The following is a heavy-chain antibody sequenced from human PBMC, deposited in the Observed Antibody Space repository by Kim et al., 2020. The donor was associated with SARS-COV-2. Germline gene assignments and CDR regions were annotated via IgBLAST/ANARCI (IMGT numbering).Heavy chain of an antibody. J-gene: IGHJ6*02. CDR1: GFTFSSYA. V-gene: IGHV3-23*01. CDR2: ISGSGGST. Sequence: GGSLRLSCAASGFTFSSYAMSWVRQAPGKGLEWVSAISGSGGSTYYADSVKGRFTISRDNSKNTLYLQMNSLRAEDTAVYYCAKDLSGHKASGTMVRGVIGPTPPRYGMDVWGQGTTVTVSS. CDR3: AKDLSGHKASGTMVRGVIGPTPPRYGMDV. D-gene: IGHD3-10*01.